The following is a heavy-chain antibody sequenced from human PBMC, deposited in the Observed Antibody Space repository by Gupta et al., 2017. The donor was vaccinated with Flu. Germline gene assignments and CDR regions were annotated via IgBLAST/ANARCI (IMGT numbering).Heavy chain of an antibody. Sequence: QVQLVESGGGVVQPGRSLRLSCSASGFSFSRYCMPWVRQAPGKGLEWVAVISSDGSKMWYADSVKGRFSISRDNSRNTLYLEMNSLRVEDTAVYYCAKRESPEAGLGDYWGQGTLVTVSS. CDR2: ISSDGSKM. V-gene: IGHV3-30*18. CDR3: AKRESPEAGLGDY. J-gene: IGHJ4*02. D-gene: IGHD6-19*01. CDR1: GFSFSRYC.